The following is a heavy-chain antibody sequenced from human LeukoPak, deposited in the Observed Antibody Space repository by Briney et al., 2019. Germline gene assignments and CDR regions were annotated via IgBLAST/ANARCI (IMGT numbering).Heavy chain of an antibody. CDR3: ARDRARLRFLEWLSLLRQSNWFDP. CDR2: INPSGGST. Sequence: ASVKVSCKASGYTITSYYMHWVRQAPGQGLEWMGIINPSGGSTSYAQKFQGRVTMTRDMSTSTVYMELRSLRSDDTAVYYCARDRARLRFLEWLSLLRQSNWFDPWGQGTLVTVSS. D-gene: IGHD3-3*01. V-gene: IGHV1-46*01. J-gene: IGHJ5*02. CDR1: GYTITSYY.